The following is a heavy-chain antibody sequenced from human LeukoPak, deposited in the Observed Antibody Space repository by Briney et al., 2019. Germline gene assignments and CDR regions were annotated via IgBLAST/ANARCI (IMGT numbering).Heavy chain of an antibody. CDR1: GFTFSSYS. D-gene: IGHD3-22*01. CDR3: ARDSDYYDSSPEDY. V-gene: IGHV3-48*01. Sequence: GGSLRLSCAASGFTFSSYSMNWVRQAPGKGLEWVSYISSSSSTIYYADSVKGRFTISRDNAKNSLYLQMNSLRAEDTAVYYCARDSDYYDSSPEDYWGQGTLVTVSS. J-gene: IGHJ4*02. CDR2: ISSSSSTI.